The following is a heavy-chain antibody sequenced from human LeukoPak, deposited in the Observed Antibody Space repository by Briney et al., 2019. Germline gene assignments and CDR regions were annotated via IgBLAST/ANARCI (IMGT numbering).Heavy chain of an antibody. V-gene: IGHV3-48*03. Sequence: GGSLRLSCAASGFTFSSYEMNWVRQAPGKGLEWVSYISSSGSTIYYADSVKGRFTISRDNAKNSLYLQMNSLRAEDTAVYYCARGRGYYDSSGYNPLWYWGQGTLVTVSS. J-gene: IGHJ4*02. D-gene: IGHD3-22*01. CDR2: ISSSGSTI. CDR3: ARGRGYYDSSGYNPLWY. CDR1: GFTFSSYE.